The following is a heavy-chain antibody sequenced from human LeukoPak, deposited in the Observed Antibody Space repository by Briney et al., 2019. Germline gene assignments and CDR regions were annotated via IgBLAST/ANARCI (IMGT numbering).Heavy chain of an antibody. D-gene: IGHD5-18*01. V-gene: IGHV3-7*01. CDR1: GFTFSSYW. Sequence: GGSLRLSCAASGFTFSSYWMSWVRQAPGKGLEWVANIKQDGSEKYYVDSVKGRFTISRDNAKNSLYLQMNSLRAEDTAVYYCAREPAGYGGEAYYYYGMDVWGQGTTVTVSS. CDR2: IKQDGSEK. CDR3: AREPAGYGGEAYYYYGMDV. J-gene: IGHJ6*02.